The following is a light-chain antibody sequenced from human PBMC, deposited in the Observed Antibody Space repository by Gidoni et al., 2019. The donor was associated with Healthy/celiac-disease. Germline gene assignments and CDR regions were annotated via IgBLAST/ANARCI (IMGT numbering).Light chain of an antibody. J-gene: IGKJ5*01. CDR3: HQGRRLPLT. CDR1: QSIDSC. V-gene: IGKV6-21*01. CDR2: YAS. Sequence: EIVLTQSPDFQSVTPKEKVTITCRASQSIDSCLHWYQQKPGQSPKLLIKYASQSFSGVPSRFSGSGSGTDFTLTINSVEAEDAGTYYCHQGRRLPLTFGQGTRLEIK.